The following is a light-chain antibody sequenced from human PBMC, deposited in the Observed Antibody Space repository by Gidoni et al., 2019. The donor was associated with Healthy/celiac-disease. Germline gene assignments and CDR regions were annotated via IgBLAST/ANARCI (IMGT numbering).Light chain of an antibody. J-gene: IGKJ5*01. CDR3: QQYDNLLFT. V-gene: IGKV1-33*01. Sequence: DIQMTQYPSSLSACVADRVTFTFQASQDISNYLNWYQQKPVKAPKLLIYDASNLETGVPSRSRGSGSGSDFTFTISSLLPEDIATYHGQQYDNLLFTFGQGTRLEIK. CDR2: DAS. CDR1: QDISNY.